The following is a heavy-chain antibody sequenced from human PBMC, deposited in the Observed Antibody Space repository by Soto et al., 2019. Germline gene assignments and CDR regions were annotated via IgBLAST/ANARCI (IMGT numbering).Heavy chain of an antibody. CDR1: GGTFSSYA. V-gene: IGHV1-69*06. J-gene: IGHJ4*02. D-gene: IGHD2-15*01. Sequence: RASVKVSCKASGGTFSSYAISWVRQAPGQGLEWMGGIIPIFGTANYAQKFQGRVTITADKSTSTAYMELSSLRSEDTAVYYCATREMGYCSGGSCYSGDYWGQGTLVTVSS. CDR3: ATREMGYCSGGSCYSGDY. CDR2: IIPIFGTA.